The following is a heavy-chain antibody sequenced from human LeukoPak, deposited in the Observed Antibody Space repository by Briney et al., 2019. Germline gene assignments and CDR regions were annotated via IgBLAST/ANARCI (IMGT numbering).Heavy chain of an antibody. V-gene: IGHV4-4*09. CDR2: IYTSGST. Sequence: SETLSLTCTVSGGSISSYYWSWIRQPPGKGLEWIGYIYTSGSTNYNPSLKSRVTISVDTSKNQFSLKLSSVTAADTAVYYCARLAPLYCSSTSCYYGAEPEGINWFDPWGQGTLVTVSS. CDR1: GGSISSYY. D-gene: IGHD2-2*01. J-gene: IGHJ5*02. CDR3: ARLAPLYCSSTSCYYGAEPEGINWFDP.